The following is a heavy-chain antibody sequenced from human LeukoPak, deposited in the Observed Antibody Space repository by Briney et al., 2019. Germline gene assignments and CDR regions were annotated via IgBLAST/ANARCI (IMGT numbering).Heavy chain of an antibody. V-gene: IGHV4-59*01. D-gene: IGHD3-22*01. CDR1: GGSISSYY. CDR3: ARGPSPYYYDNSGYSD. CDR2: IYYSGST. Sequence: SETLSLTCTVSGGSISSYYWSWIRQPPGKGLEWIGYIYYSGSTNYNPSLKSRVTISVDTSKNQFSLKLSSVTAADTAVYYCARGPSPYYYDNSGYSDWGQGTLVTVSS. J-gene: IGHJ4*02.